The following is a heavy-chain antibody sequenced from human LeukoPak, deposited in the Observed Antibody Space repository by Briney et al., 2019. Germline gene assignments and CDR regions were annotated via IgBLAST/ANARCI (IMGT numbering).Heavy chain of an antibody. CDR3: ASHEGSGSYYSY. CDR2: ISPDDSEI. J-gene: IGHJ4*02. V-gene: IGHV5-51*01. Sequence: GESLKISCKGSGYSFTTYWIGWVRQMPGRGLEWMGIISPDDSEIRYSPSFRGQVTISADKSISTAYLQWSSLKASDTAIYYCASHEGSGSYYSYWGQGTLVTVSS. D-gene: IGHD1-26*01. CDR1: GYSFTTYW.